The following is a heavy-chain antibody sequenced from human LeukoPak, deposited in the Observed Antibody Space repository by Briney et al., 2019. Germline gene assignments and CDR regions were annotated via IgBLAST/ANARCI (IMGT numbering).Heavy chain of an antibody. V-gene: IGHV3-23*01. CDR1: GFTFSSYA. J-gene: IGHJ6*02. CDR2: ISGSGGST. Sequence: PGGSLRLSCAASGFTFSSYAMSWVRQAPGKGLEWVSAISGSGGSTYYADSVKGRFTISRDNSKNTLYLQMNSLRAEDTAVYYCARDGLLLGGMDVWGQGTTVTVSS. CDR3: ARDGLLLGGMDV. D-gene: IGHD2-15*01.